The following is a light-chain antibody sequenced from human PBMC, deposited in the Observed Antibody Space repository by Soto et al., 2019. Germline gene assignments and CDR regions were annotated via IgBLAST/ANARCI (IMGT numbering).Light chain of an antibody. J-gene: IGKJ4*01. V-gene: IGKV3-11*01. CDR2: DAS. Sequence: EIVLTQSPATLSLSPGERATLSCRASQSVSSNLAWYQQKPGQAPRLLIYDASDRATGIPARFSASGSGTDFTLIISSLEHEDVADYYCHQRSGWPPLTFGGGTKVEIK. CDR1: QSVSSN. CDR3: HQRSGWPPLT.